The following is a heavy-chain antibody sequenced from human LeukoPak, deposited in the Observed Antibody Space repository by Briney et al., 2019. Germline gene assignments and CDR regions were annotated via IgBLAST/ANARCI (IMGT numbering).Heavy chain of an antibody. CDR3: ASGGSSWYYYFDS. J-gene: IGHJ4*02. CDR1: GGSISSYY. D-gene: IGHD6-13*01. CDR2: IYYSGST. Sequence: KPSETLSLTCTVSGGSISSYYWSWIRQPPGKGLEWIGYIYYSGSTNYNPSLKSRVTISVDTSKNQFYLKLSSVTAADTAVYYCASGGSSWYYYFDSWGQGTLVTVSS. V-gene: IGHV4-59*01.